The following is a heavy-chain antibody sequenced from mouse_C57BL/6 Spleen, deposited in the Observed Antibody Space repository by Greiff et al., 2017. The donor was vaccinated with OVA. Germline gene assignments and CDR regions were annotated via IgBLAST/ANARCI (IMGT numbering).Heavy chain of an antibody. D-gene: IGHD2-4*01. CDR2: IDPEDGET. CDR1: GFNIKDYY. Sequence: VQLKQSGAELVKPGASVKLSCTASGFNIKDYYMHWVKQRTEQGLEWIGRIDPEDGETKYAPKFQGKATITADKSSNTAYLQLSSLTSEDTAVYYFARSLLITYYFDYWGQGTTLTVSS. J-gene: IGHJ2*01. V-gene: IGHV14-2*01. CDR3: ARSLLITYYFDY.